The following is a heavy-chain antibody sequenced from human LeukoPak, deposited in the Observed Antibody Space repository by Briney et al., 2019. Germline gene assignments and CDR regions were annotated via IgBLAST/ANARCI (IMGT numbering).Heavy chain of an antibody. CDR1: DDSITIYY. V-gene: IGHV4-59*01. D-gene: IGHD2-15*01. CDR3: ARGVVAATFYYYMDV. J-gene: IGHJ6*03. Sequence: SETLSLTCTVSDDSITIYYWTWIRQPPGKGLEWIGYIDHTGITNYNPSLNSRVTISRDTSKNHFSLELSSATAADTAVYYCARGVVAATFYYYMDVWGKGTTVTVSS. CDR2: IDHTGIT.